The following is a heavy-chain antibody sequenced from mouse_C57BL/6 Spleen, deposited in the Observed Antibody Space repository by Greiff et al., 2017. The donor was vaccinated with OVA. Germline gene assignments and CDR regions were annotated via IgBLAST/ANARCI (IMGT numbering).Heavy chain of an antibody. J-gene: IGHJ4*01. V-gene: IGHV5-17*01. Sequence: EVQLLESGGGLVKPGGSLKLSCAASGFTFSDYGMHWVRQAPEKGLEWVAYISSGSSTIYYADTVKGRFTISRDNAKNTLFLQMTSLRSEDTAMYYCARAPYGNYVEYYAMDYWGQGTSVTVSS. D-gene: IGHD2-1*01. CDR3: ARAPYGNYVEYYAMDY. CDR1: GFTFSDYG. CDR2: ISSGSSTI.